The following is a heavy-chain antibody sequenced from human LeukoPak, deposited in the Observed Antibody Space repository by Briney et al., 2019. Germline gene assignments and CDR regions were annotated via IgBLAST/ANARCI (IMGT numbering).Heavy chain of an antibody. D-gene: IGHD3-10*02. CDR2: INHSGST. J-gene: IGHJ3*02. V-gene: IGHV4-34*01. CDR3: ARDDREYAEDAFDI. Sequence: SETLSLTCTVSGGSISSYYWSWIRQPPGKGLEWIGEINHSGSTNYNPSLKSRVTISVDTSKNQFSLKLSSVTAADTAVYYCARDDREYAEDAFDIWGQGTMVTVSS. CDR1: GGSISSYY.